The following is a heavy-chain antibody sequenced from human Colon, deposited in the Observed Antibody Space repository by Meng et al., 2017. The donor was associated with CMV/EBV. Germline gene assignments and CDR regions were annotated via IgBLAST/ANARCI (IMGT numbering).Heavy chain of an antibody. J-gene: IGHJ5*02. CDR1: GDSISGGNYG. D-gene: IGHD5-24*01. V-gene: IGHV4-30-2*01. Sequence: SGDSISGGNYGWSWIRQPPGKGVEWIGYIYYHGTTAYSPSLKGRVTISVDTSQNQFSLKLRSVTAADTAVYYCVRGPQGKQFSWFDPWGQGTLVTVSS. CDR2: IYYHGTT. CDR3: VRGPQGKQFSWFDP.